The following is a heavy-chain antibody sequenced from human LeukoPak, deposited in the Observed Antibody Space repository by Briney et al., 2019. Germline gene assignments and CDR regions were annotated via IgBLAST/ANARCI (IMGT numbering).Heavy chain of an antibody. CDR1: GGSISSSSYY. Sequence: PSETLSLTCTVSGGSISSSSYYWGWIRQPPGKGLEWIGSIYYSGSAYYNPSLKSRVTISEDTSKNQFSLKLSSVTAADTAVYYCARDSPVGSGSYYPFDYWGQGTLVTVSS. CDR3: ARDSPVGSGSYYPFDY. V-gene: IGHV4-39*07. D-gene: IGHD1-26*01. CDR2: IYYSGSA. J-gene: IGHJ4*02.